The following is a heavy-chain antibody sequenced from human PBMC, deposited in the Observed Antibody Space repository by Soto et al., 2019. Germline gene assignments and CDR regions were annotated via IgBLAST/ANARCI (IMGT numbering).Heavy chain of an antibody. V-gene: IGHV3-30*03. CDR1: GVTFKDYG. Sequence: QVQLVESGGGVAQPGRSLRLSCGAPGVTFKDYGMHWFRQAPGKGLEWVAVISYDGKQTYYADSVKGRFTISKDKSKRTLFLQMNSLRVDDTAVYYCARDGWGSNWYFDLWGRGTLVTVSS. CDR3: ARDGWGSNWYFDL. D-gene: IGHD2-21*01. J-gene: IGHJ2*01. CDR2: ISYDGKQT.